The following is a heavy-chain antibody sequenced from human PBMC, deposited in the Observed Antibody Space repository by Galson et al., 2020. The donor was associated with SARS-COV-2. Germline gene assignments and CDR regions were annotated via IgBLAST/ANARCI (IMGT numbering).Heavy chain of an antibody. CDR2: ISYDGSNK. CDR3: ARGDYYDSSGYYGAFDI. CDR1: GFTFSSYA. V-gene: IGHV3-30-3*01. D-gene: IGHD3-22*01. J-gene: IGHJ3*02. Sequence: TGGSLRLSCAASGFTFSSYAMHWVRQAPGKGLEWVAVISYDGSNKYYADSVKGRFTISRDNSKNTLYLQMNSLRAEDTAVYYCARGDYYDSSGYYGAFDIWGQGTMVTVSS.